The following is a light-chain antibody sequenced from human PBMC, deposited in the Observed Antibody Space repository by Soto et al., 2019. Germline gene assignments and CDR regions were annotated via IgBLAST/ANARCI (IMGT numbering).Light chain of an antibody. CDR3: QQYDNWPYT. CDR2: GAS. J-gene: IGKJ2*01. V-gene: IGKV3-15*01. Sequence: EIVLTQSPGTLSVSPGERATLSCRASQSVGSNYLAWYQQKPGQAPRLLINGASSRATAIPARFSGSGSGTEFTLTISSLQSEDFAVYFCQQYDNWPYTFGQGTKLEIK. CDR1: QSVGSN.